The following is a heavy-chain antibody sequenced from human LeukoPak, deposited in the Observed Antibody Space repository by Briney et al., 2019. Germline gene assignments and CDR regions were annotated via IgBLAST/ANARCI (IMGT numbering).Heavy chain of an antibody. J-gene: IGHJ4*02. CDR2: VNLQGST. CDR3: ARPNRSGWFLDY. CDR1: GGSITSTNY. D-gene: IGHD6-19*01. V-gene: IGHV4-4*02. Sequence: AGTLSLTCGVSGGSITSTNYWTWVRQPPGKGLEWIGEVNLQGSTNYNPSLMGRVAISVDMSENHISLQLTSVTAADTAVYYCARPNRSGWFLDYWGQGTLVTVSS.